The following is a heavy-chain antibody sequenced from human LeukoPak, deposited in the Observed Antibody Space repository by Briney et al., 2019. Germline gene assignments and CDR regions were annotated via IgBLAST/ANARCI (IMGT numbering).Heavy chain of an antibody. CDR2: ISGSSSHI. J-gene: IGHJ4*02. Sequence: GGSLRLSCEASGFTFSDYYLGWIRQAPGKGLEWISYISGSSSHINYADSVKGRFTISRDNAKKSVYLQMDSLRVEDTAVYYCARDQIGSRWGQGTLVIVSS. CDR3: ARDQIGSR. D-gene: IGHD6-13*01. CDR1: GFTFSDYY. V-gene: IGHV3-11*06.